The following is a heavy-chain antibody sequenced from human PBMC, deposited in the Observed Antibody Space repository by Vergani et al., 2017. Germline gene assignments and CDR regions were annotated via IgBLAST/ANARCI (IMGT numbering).Heavy chain of an antibody. CDR3: ARVRRPDLELQNEKWFDP. V-gene: IGHV3-21*01. J-gene: IGHJ5*02. CDR2: ISSSSSYI. D-gene: IGHD3-3*01. Sequence: EVQLVESGGGLVKPGGSLRLSCAASGFTFSSYSMNWVRQAPGKGLEWVSSISSSSSYIYYADSVKGRFTISRDNAKNSLYLQMNSLRAEDTAVYYCARVRRPDLELQNEKWFDPWGQGTLVTVSS. CDR1: GFTFSSYS.